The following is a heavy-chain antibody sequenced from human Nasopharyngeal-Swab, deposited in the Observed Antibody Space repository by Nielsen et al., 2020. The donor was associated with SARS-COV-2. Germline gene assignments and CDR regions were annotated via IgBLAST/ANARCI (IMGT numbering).Heavy chain of an antibody. D-gene: IGHD6-13*01. V-gene: IGHV4-59*01. J-gene: IGHJ6*03. Sequence: WIRQPPGKGLEWIGYIYYSGSTNYNPSLKSRVTISVDTSKNQFSLKLSSVTAADTAVYYCAREGSSSHSTRDYYYYYMDVWGKGTTVTVSS. CDR2: IYYSGST. CDR3: AREGSSSHSTRDYYYYYMDV.